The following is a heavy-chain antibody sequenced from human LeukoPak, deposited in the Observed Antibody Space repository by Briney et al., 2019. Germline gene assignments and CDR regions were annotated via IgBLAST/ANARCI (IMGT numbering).Heavy chain of an antibody. D-gene: IGHD3-9*01. V-gene: IGHV1-18*01. CDR2: ISAYNGNT. CDR3: ARDTLLRYFDWLLRTQYYYYGMDV. J-gene: IGHJ6*02. Sequence: ASVKVSCKASGYTFTSYGISWVRQAPGQGLEWMGWISAYNGNTNYAQKLQGRVTMTTDTSTSTAYTERRSLRSDDTAVYYCARDTLLRYFDWLLRTQYYYYGMDVWGQGTTVTVSS. CDR1: GYTFTSYG.